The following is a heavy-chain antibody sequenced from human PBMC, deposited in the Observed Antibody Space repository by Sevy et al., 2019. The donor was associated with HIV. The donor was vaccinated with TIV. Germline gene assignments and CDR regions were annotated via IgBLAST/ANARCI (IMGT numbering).Heavy chain of an antibody. D-gene: IGHD2-2*02. Sequence: GGSLRLSCAASGFTFSSYGMHWVRQAPGKGLEWVAVIWYDGSNKYYADSVKGRFTISRDNSKNTLYLQMNSLRAEDTAVYYCARDMGYCSSTSCYSRWFDPWGQGTLVTVSS. CDR1: GFTFSSYG. J-gene: IGHJ5*02. CDR2: IWYDGSNK. CDR3: ARDMGYCSSTSCYSRWFDP. V-gene: IGHV3-33*01.